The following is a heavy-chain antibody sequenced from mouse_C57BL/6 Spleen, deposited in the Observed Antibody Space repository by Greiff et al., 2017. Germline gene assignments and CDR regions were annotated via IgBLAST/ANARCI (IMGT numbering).Heavy chain of an antibody. J-gene: IGHJ3*01. CDR3: ARWDGSRGWFAY. Sequence: QVQLQQPGAELVRPGSSVKLSCKASGYTFTSYWMDWVKQRPGQGLEWIGNIYPSASETHYKQNFKDKAPLTVDNSSSTAYMQLSSLTSEDSAVYYCARWDGSRGWFAYWGQGTLVTVSA. V-gene: IGHV1-61*01. CDR2: IYPSASET. D-gene: IGHD1-1*01. CDR1: GYTFTSYW.